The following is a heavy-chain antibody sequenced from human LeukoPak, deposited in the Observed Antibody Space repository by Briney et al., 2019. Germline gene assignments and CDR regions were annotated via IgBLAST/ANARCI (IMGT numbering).Heavy chain of an antibody. Sequence: GGSLRLSCAASGLTFSSYEMNSVRQAPGKGLEWVSYISSSGTFIYYADSVKGRLTISRDNSKNTLSLQMNSLRAEDTSVYYCARGQRRHIDMAPSFDYWGQGTLVTVSS. CDR1: GLTFSSYE. D-gene: IGHD5-24*01. J-gene: IGHJ4*02. CDR2: ISSSGTFI. V-gene: IGHV3-48*03. CDR3: ARGQRRHIDMAPSFDY.